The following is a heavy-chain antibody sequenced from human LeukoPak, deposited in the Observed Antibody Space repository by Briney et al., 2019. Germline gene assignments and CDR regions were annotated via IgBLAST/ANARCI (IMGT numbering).Heavy chain of an antibody. Sequence: PGGSLRLSCAASGFTFSSYAMSWVRQAPGKGLEWVSAISGSGGSTYYADSVKGRFTISRDNSKNTLYLQMNSLRAEDTAVYYCAKTSDIVVVPAATNYFDYWGQGTLVTVSS. CDR1: GFTFSSYA. CDR2: ISGSGGST. V-gene: IGHV3-23*01. CDR3: AKTSDIVVVPAATNYFDY. J-gene: IGHJ4*02. D-gene: IGHD2-2*01.